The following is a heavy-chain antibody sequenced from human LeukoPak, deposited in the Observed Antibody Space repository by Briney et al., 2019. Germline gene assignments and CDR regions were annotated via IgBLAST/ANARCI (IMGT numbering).Heavy chain of an antibody. J-gene: IGHJ4*02. Sequence: KSSETLSLTCTVSGGSISSYYWSWVRQPAGKGLEWIGRIYTSGSTNYNPSLKSRVTMSVDTSKNQFSLKLSSVTAADTAVYYCAREDVVVVAATIGYYFDYWGQGTLVTVSS. CDR1: GGSISSYY. V-gene: IGHV4-4*07. CDR3: AREDVVVVAATIGYYFDY. D-gene: IGHD2-15*01. CDR2: IYTSGST.